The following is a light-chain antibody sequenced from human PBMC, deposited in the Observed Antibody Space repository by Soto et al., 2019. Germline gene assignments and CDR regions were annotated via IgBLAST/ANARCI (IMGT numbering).Light chain of an antibody. V-gene: IGKV1-5*03. CDR2: KAS. Sequence: DIQMTQSPSTLSASVGDRVTITCRASQSISTWLAWYQQKPGKAPNLLIYKASNLESGIPSRFSGSGSATEFTLTISGLPRDDFAAYYCQQYETYSTFGQRTKLEIK. CDR3: QQYETYST. J-gene: IGKJ2*01. CDR1: QSISTW.